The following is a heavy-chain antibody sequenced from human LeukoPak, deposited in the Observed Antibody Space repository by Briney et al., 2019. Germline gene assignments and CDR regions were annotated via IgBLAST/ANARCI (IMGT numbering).Heavy chain of an antibody. J-gene: IGHJ6*02. CDR1: GFTVSSNY. CDR3: ARGPYYYYYGMDV. V-gene: IGHV3-66*01. CDR2: IYSGGST. Sequence: PGGSLRLSCAASGFTVSSNYMSWVRQAPGKGLEWVSVIYSGGSTYYADSVKGRLTISRDNSKNTLYLQMNSLRAEDTAVYYCARGPYYYYYGMDVWGQGTTVTVSS.